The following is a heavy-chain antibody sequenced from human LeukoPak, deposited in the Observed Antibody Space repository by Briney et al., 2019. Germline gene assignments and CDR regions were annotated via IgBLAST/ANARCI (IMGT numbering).Heavy chain of an antibody. V-gene: IGHV3-23*01. D-gene: IGHD3-10*01. CDR2: ISGSGGST. J-gene: IGHJ4*02. Sequence: GGSLRLSCAASGFTFSSYAMSWVRQAPGKGLEWVSAISGSGGSTYYADSVKGRFTISRDNAKNSLYLQMNSLRAEDTAVYYCARENTRGRGGYFDYWGQGTLVTVSS. CDR3: ARENTRGRGGYFDY. CDR1: GFTFSSYA.